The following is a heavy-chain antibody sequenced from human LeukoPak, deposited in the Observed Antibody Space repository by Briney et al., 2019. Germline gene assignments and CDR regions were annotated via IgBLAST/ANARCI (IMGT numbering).Heavy chain of an antibody. CDR2: IKQDGGET. V-gene: IGHV3-7*03. CDR1: GFTFGNHR. J-gene: IGHJ4*02. D-gene: IGHD3-22*01. Sequence: GGSLRLSCVASGFTFGNHRMSWVRQAPGKGLEWVADIKQDGGETYYADFVRGRFTISRDNGKNSLYLQMNSLRVEDTALYYCARAYGSSGYYQLPIDYWGQGTLVTVSS. CDR3: ARAYGSSGYYQLPIDY.